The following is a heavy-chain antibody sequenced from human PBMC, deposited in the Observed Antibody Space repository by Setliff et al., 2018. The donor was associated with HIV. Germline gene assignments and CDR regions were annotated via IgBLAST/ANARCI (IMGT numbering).Heavy chain of an antibody. D-gene: IGHD4-4*01. Sequence: GGSLRLSCAASGFTFSSYAMSWVRQAPGKGLEWVSAISGSGGSTYYADSVKGRFTISRDNSKNTLYLQMNSLRAEDTAVYYCAKTFYSNYVTSADYWGQGTLVTVS. J-gene: IGHJ4*02. CDR2: ISGSGGST. CDR1: GFTFSSYA. CDR3: AKTFYSNYVTSADY. V-gene: IGHV3-23*01.